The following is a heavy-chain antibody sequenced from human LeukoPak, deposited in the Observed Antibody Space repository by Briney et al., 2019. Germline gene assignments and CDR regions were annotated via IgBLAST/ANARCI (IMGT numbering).Heavy chain of an antibody. D-gene: IGHD1-26*01. CDR3: ARRPSMGGTYYFEY. CDR2: IHPGDSQI. CDR1: GYSFNNYW. Sequence: GESLKISCQGSGYSFNNYWFAWVRKMPGKGLEWMGIIHPGDSQIKYSPSVQGQVTIPADNSISAADLQVGSLKASDTAMYSCARRPSMGGTYYFEYWGEGTLVTVSS. J-gene: IGHJ4*02. V-gene: IGHV5-51*01.